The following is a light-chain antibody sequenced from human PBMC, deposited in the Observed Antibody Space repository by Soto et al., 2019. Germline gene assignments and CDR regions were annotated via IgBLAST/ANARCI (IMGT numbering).Light chain of an antibody. Sequence: DIQMTQSPSSLSASVGDRVTITYRASQGINNYLAWYQQKPGKVPVLLIYTASTLKPGVPSRFSGRGAGTDFTLTISSLQPEDFATYYCQKYDSAPRTFGQGTKVDIK. V-gene: IGKV1-27*01. CDR1: QGINNY. CDR3: QKYDSAPRT. J-gene: IGKJ1*01. CDR2: TAS.